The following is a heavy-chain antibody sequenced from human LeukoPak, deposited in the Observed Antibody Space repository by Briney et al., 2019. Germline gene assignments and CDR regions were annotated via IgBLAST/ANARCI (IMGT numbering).Heavy chain of an antibody. Sequence: PSETLSLTCTVSGGSISTYYWGWIRQPPGKGLEWIGSIYYSGSTYYNPSLKSRVTISVDTSKNQFSLKLSSVTAADTAVYYCARGDSVVGLGYWGQGTLVTVSS. CDR3: ARGDSVVGLGY. CDR2: IYYSGST. J-gene: IGHJ4*02. D-gene: IGHD2-15*01. CDR1: GGSISTYY. V-gene: IGHV4-39*01.